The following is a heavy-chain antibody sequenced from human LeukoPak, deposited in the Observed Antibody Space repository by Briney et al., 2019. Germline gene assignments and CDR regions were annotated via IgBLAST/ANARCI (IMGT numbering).Heavy chain of an antibody. CDR3: ARSNQGQFAVAGLLVH. CDR1: GGSFSGYY. Sequence: KSSETLSLTCAVYGGSFSGYYWSWVRQPPGKGLEWIGEINHSGSTNYNPSLKSRVTISVDTSKNQFSLKLSSVTAAGTAVYYCARSNQGQFAVAGLLVHWGQGTLVTVSS. D-gene: IGHD6-19*01. V-gene: IGHV4-34*01. J-gene: IGHJ4*02. CDR2: INHSGST.